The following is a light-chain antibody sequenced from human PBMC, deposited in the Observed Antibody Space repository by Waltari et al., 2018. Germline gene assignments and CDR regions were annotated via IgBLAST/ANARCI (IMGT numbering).Light chain of an antibody. CDR2: GAS. CDR1: QSVSHSN. CDR3: QQDAGLPIT. J-gene: IGKJ4*01. Sequence: EIVLTQSPGTLSLSPGERATLSCRATQSVSHSNLAWYQQKGGQAPRPLIYGASSRATGNPDRVSGRGSWNDFNLSLSRLEPEDYGVDYCQQDAGLPITFGGGTKVEI. V-gene: IGKV3-20*01.